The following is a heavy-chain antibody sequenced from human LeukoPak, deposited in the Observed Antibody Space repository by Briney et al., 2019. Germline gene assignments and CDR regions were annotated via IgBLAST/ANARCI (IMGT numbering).Heavy chain of an antibody. CDR1: GFTFSSYE. V-gene: IGHV3-23*01. J-gene: IGHJ4*02. D-gene: IGHD3-10*01. Sequence: GGSLRLSCAASGFTFSSYEMNWVRQAPGKGLEWVSAISGSGGSTYYADSVKGRFTISRDNSKNTLYLQMNSLRAEDTAVYYCAFLWFGELLSTFDYWGQGTLVTVSS. CDR2: ISGSGGST. CDR3: AFLWFGELLSTFDY.